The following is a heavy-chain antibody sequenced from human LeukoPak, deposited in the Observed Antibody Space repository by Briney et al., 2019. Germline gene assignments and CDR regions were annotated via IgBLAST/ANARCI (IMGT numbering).Heavy chain of an antibody. Sequence: GGSLRLSCAASGFSFSRYAMTWVRQAPGKRLEWVSVISGGGDRVDYAESVKGRFTISRDNSRNTLYLQMNRLRAEDTALYYCAKDTWIVVAATSVLDYWGQGTLVTVSS. J-gene: IGHJ4*02. CDR3: AKDTWIVVAATSVLDY. V-gene: IGHV3-23*01. D-gene: IGHD2-15*01. CDR2: ISGGGDRV. CDR1: GFSFSRYA.